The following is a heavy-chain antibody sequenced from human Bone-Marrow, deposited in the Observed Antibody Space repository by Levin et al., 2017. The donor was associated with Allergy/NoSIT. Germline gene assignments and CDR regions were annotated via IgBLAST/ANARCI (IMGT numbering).Heavy chain of an antibody. CDR3: TKGGRFNYGYDS. CDR2: LDTTSTWI. CDR1: GFAFSDFT. J-gene: IGHJ5*01. D-gene: IGHD5-18*01. Sequence: PGGSLRLSCAASGFAFSDFTMNWVRQAPGKGLEWVASLDTTSTWIYYADSVRGRFTISRDNAWNSVFLQMNSLRAEDTAVYYCTKGGRFNYGYDSWGQGTLVTVSS. V-gene: IGHV3-21*01.